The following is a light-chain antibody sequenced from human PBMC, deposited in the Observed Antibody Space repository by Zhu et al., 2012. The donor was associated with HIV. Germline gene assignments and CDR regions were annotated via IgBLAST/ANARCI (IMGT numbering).Light chain of an antibody. V-gene: IGKV1-5*03. CDR1: QSIGSS. J-gene: IGKJ1*01. CDR3: QQYNDYST. CDR2: KAS. Sequence: DIQVTQSPSTLSASIGDRVTITCRASQSIGSSLAWYQQKPGKAPKLLIYKASSLERGVPSRFSGSGSGTEFTLTISSLQPDDFGSYFCQQYNDYSTFGQGTKVEVK.